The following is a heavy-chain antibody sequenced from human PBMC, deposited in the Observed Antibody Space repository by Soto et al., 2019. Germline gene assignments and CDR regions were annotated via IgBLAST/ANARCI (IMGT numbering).Heavy chain of an antibody. D-gene: IGHD1-26*01. CDR2: INPKSGGT. V-gene: IGHV1-2*04. J-gene: IGHJ4*02. CDR3: ARDMGKDHFDY. Sequence: QVQLVQSGAEVKKPGASVKVSCKASGYTFTGYYMHWVRQAPGQGLEWMGWINPKSGGTNYAQKFQGWVTMTRDTSISTAYMELSRLRSDDTAVYYCARDMGKDHFDYWGQGTLVTVSS. CDR1: GYTFTGYY.